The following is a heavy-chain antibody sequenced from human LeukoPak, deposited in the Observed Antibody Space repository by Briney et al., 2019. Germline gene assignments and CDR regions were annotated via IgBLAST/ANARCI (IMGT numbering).Heavy chain of an antibody. CDR3: AKDRQGEFDY. D-gene: IGHD3-16*01. CDR2: ISWNSGSI. CDR1: GFTLDDYA. J-gene: IGHJ4*02. V-gene: IGHV3-9*01. Sequence: GRSLRLSCAASGFTLDDYAMHWVRQAPGKGLEWVSGISWNSGSIGYADSVKGRFTISRDNAKNSLYLQMNSLRAEDTALYYCAKDRQGEFDYWGQGTLVTVSS.